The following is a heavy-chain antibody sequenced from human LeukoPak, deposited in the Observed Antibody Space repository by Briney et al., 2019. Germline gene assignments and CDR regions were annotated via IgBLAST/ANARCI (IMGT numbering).Heavy chain of an antibody. J-gene: IGHJ4*02. CDR2: IYYFENT. CDR3: AKLGSPRAY. V-gene: IGHV4-59*01. Sequence: SETLSLTCTVSGGSIGTYYWSWIRQPPGKGLEWIGHIYYFENTDYNPSLESRFTISVDAAKNHFSLKLRSVTPLDTAVYYCAKLGSPRAYWGQGILVTVSS. CDR1: GGSIGTYY. D-gene: IGHD7-27*01.